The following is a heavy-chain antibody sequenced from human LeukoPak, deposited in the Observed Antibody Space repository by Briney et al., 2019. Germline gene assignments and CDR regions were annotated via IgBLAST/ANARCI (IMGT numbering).Heavy chain of an antibody. J-gene: IGHJ4*02. CDR1: GFTFSDDY. D-gene: IGHD6-6*01. Sequence: PGGSLRLSCAASGFTFSDDYMSWIRQAPGKGLEWVSYISSRSNYTNYADSVEGRFTISRDNAKHSLYLQMNSLGAEDTAVYYCARGEEYSSSSGPVDYWGQGTLVTVSS. V-gene: IGHV3-11*06. CDR3: ARGEEYSSSSGPVDY. CDR2: ISSRSNYT.